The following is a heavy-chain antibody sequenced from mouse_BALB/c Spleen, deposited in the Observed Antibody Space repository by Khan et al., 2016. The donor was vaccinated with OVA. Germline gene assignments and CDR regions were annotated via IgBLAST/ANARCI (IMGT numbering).Heavy chain of an antibody. J-gene: IGHJ3*01. CDR2: ISSYGDYT. CDR3: ARSPYGNFAY. V-gene: IGHV5-9-3*01. Sequence: EVELVESGGGLVKPGGSLKLSCAASGFTFTTYAMSWVRQTPEKRLEWVATISSYGDYTYYPDNVTGRFTISRDNAKNTLYLQMSSLGSEDTAMYYCARSPYGNFAYWGQGTLVTVSA. CDR1: GFTFTTYA. D-gene: IGHD2-1*01.